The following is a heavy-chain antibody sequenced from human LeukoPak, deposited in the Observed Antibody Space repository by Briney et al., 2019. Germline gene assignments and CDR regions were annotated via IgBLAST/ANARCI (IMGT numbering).Heavy chain of an antibody. CDR1: GYTFTSFG. CDR3: AREQLRVVVISGPGDY. D-gene: IGHD3-22*01. CDR2: INPSGGST. Sequence: ASVKVSCKASGYTFTSFGVGWVRQAPGQGLEWMGIINPSGGSTSYAQEFQGRVTMTRDMSTSTVYMELGSLRSEDTAVYYCAREQLRVVVISGPGDYWGQGTLVTVSS. V-gene: IGHV1-46*01. J-gene: IGHJ4*02.